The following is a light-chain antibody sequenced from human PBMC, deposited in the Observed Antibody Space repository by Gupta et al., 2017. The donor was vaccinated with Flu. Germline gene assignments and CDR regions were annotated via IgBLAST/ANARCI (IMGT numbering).Light chain of an antibody. Sequence: EIVLTQSPVTLSVSPGERVTISCRASQKIFSQLAWYQQKPGQAPRLLIFDASNRATDIPARFSGSGSGTEFHLTVDNLQPEDCGVYYCHQYNYWWAFGQGTKVEI. J-gene: IGKJ1*01. CDR3: HQYNYWWA. V-gene: IGKV3D-15*01. CDR1: QKIFSQ. CDR2: DAS.